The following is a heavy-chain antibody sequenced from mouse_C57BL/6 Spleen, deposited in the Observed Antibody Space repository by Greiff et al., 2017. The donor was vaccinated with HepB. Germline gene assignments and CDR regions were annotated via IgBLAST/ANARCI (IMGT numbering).Heavy chain of an antibody. V-gene: IGHV1-54*01. CDR1: GYAFTNYL. D-gene: IGHD2-12*01. CDR2: INPGSGGT. J-gene: IGHJ4*01. CDR3: AREGFLYDGGHYYAMDY. Sequence: VQGVESGAELVRPGPSVKVSCKASGYAFTNYLIEWVKQRPGQGLEWIGVINPGSGGTNYNEKFKGKATLTADKSSSTAYMQLSSLTSEDSAVYFCAREGFLYDGGHYYAMDYWGQGTSVTVSS.